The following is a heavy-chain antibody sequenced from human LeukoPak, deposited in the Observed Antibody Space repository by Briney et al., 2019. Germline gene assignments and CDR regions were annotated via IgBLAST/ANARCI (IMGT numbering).Heavy chain of an antibody. CDR2: INPNSGGT. CDR3: ARGDLIVVVPAAMDY. J-gene: IGHJ4*02. CDR1: GYTFTGYY. D-gene: IGHD2-2*01. Sequence: GASVKVSCKASGYTFTGYYMHCVRQAPRQGLEWMGWINPNSGGTDYAQKFQGRVTMTRDTSISTAYMELSRLRSDDTAVYYCARGDLIVVVPAAMDYWGQGTVLTVSS. V-gene: IGHV1-2*02.